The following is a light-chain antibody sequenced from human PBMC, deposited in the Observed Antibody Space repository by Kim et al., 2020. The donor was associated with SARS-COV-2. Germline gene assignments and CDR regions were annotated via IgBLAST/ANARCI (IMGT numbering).Light chain of an antibody. CDR3: QQYGSSPLCT. Sequence: EIVLTQSPGTLSLSPGERATLSCRASQSVSSRNLAWYQQKPGQAPRLLIYGASSRATGIPDRFSGSGSGTDFTLTISRLEPEDSAVYYCQQYGSSPLCTFGQGTKLEIK. CDR2: GAS. CDR1: QSVSSRN. J-gene: IGKJ2*02. V-gene: IGKV3-20*01.